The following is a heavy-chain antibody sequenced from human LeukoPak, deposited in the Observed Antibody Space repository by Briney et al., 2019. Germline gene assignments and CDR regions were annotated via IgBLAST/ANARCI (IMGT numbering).Heavy chain of an antibody. V-gene: IGHV1-2*02. Sequence: ASVKVSCKASGYTFSDYYMHWVRQAPGQGLEWIGWINPNSGGTKYAQKFQGRVTMTRDTSISTAYIEVSRLRSDDTAVYYCAREVSGLNWFDPWGQGTLVTVSS. CDR3: AREVSGLNWFDP. J-gene: IGHJ5*02. CDR1: GYTFSDYY. D-gene: IGHD2-8*01. CDR2: INPNSGGT.